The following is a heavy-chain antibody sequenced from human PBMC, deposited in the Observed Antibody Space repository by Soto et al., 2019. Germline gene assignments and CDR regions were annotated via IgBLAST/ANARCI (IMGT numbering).Heavy chain of an antibody. Sequence: PSDPLSLTCTVSGGSISSYYWSWIRQPPGKGLEWIGYIYYSGSTNYNPSLKSRVTISVDTPKNQFSLKLSSVTAADTAVYYCARGLGYYDSSGYCFDPWGQGTLVTVSS. J-gene: IGHJ5*02. D-gene: IGHD3-22*01. V-gene: IGHV4-59*01. CDR2: IYYSGST. CDR3: ARGLGYYDSSGYCFDP. CDR1: GGSISSYY.